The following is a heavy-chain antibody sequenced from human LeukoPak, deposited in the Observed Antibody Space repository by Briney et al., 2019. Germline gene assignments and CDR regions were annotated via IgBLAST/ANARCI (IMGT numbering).Heavy chain of an antibody. V-gene: IGHV3-30-3*01. D-gene: IGHD1-26*01. J-gene: IGHJ3*02. CDR2: ISYDGSNK. Sequence: GGSLRLSCAASGFTFSSYAMHWVRQALGKGLEWVAVISYDGSNKYYADSVKGRFTISRDNSKNTLYLQMNSLRAEDTAVYYCASRLGEYGNDAFDIWGQGTMVTVSS. CDR1: GFTFSSYA. CDR3: ASRLGEYGNDAFDI.